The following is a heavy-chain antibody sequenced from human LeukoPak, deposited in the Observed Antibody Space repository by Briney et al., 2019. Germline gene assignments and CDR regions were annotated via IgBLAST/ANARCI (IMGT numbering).Heavy chain of an antibody. CDR1: GFTFRNYG. Sequence: GGSLRLSCAPSGFTFRNYGIHWVRQAPGKGLEWVAAISYDGTKKFYSDSGEGRFTISRDNSMNTLYLQINSLRAEDTALYFCARDADTTTRNWYFDLWGRGTQLTVSS. D-gene: IGHD3-16*01. CDR3: ARDADTTTRNWYFDL. J-gene: IGHJ2*01. V-gene: IGHV3-30*03. CDR2: ISYDGTKK.